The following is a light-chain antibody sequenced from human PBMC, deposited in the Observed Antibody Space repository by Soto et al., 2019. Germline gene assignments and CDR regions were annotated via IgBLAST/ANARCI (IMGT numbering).Light chain of an antibody. Sequence: DIQVTQSPSTLSASVGDRVTFTCRASQSISSWLAWYQQKPGKAPKLLIYKTSILENGVPSRFSGSGSGTEFTLSISSLQPDDFATYYCHQYNSYWTFGQGTKVDIK. CDR1: QSISSW. V-gene: IGKV1-5*03. CDR3: HQYNSYWT. J-gene: IGKJ1*01. CDR2: KTS.